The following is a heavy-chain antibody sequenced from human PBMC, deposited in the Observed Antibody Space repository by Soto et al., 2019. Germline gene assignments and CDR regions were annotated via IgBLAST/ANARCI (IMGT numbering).Heavy chain of an antibody. CDR2: ISSSSSHI. D-gene: IGHD4-17*01. CDR1: GFTFSSYS. J-gene: IGHJ6*02. Sequence: GGSLRLSCAASGFTFSSYSMNWVRQAPGKGLEWVSSISSSSSHIYYADSVKGRFTISRDNAKNSLYLQMNSLRAEDTAVYYCARDSFVGPDYVFYYGMDVWGQGTTVTVSS. V-gene: IGHV3-21*01. CDR3: ARDSFVGPDYVFYYGMDV.